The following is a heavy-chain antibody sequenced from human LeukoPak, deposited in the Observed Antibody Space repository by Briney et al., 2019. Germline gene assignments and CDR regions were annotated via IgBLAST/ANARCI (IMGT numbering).Heavy chain of an antibody. CDR1: GFDFRNYW. CDR2: IIGDGGLT. V-gene: IGHV3-74*01. CDR3: VRDGHNWNFDY. J-gene: IGHJ4*02. Sequence: GGSLRLSCTASGFDFRNYWMHWVRQAPGKGLMWVSRIIGDGGLTHCADSVRGRFTISRDNAKNMLYLQMHSLRVEDTAFYLCVRDGHNWNFDYWGQGSLVTVSS. D-gene: IGHD1-20*01.